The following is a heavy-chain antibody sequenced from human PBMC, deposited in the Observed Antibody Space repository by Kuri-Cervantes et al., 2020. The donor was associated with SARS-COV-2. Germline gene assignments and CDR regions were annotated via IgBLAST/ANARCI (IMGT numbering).Heavy chain of an antibody. V-gene: IGHV3-43*02. J-gene: IGHJ6*03. Sequence: ETLSLTCAASGFTFDDYAMHWVRQAPGKGLEWVSLISGDGGSTYYADSVKGRFTISRDNSKNSLYLQMNSLRTEDTALYYCAKVNDFRRGTYYYYMDVWGKGTTVTVSS. CDR2: ISGDGGST. CDR3: AKVNDFRRGTYYYYMDV. CDR1: GFTFDDYA. D-gene: IGHD3-3*01.